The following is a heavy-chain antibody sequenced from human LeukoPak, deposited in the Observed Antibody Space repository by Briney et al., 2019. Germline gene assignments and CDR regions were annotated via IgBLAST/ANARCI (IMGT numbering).Heavy chain of an antibody. Sequence: GESLKISCEGSGYSFTNYWIGWVRQIPGKGLEWMGIIYPDDFDNRYSPSFQGQVTISADKSIGTAYLQWSSLKASDTAMYYFAIGGDSSTSCYRCFNYWGQGTLVTVSS. J-gene: IGHJ4*02. CDR2: IYPDDFDN. CDR1: GYSFTNYW. CDR3: AIGGDSSTSCYRCFNY. V-gene: IGHV5-51*01. D-gene: IGHD2-2*01.